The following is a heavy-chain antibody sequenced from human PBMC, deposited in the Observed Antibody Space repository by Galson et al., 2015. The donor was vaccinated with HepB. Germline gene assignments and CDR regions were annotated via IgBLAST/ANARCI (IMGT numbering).Heavy chain of an antibody. D-gene: IGHD6-13*01. CDR1: GYTFTSYA. CDR2: INAGNGNT. V-gene: IGHV1-3*01. J-gene: IGHJ4*02. CDR3: ARDRMPGSSSWNRYYFDY. Sequence: SVKVSCKASGYTFTSYAMHWVRQAPGQRLEWMGWINAGNGNTKYSQKFQGRVTITRDTSASTAYMELSSLRSEDTAVYYCARDRMPGSSSWNRYYFDYWGQGTLVTVSS.